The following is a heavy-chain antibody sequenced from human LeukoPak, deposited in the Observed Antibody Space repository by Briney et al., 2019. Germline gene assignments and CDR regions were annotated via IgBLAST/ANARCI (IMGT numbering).Heavy chain of an antibody. J-gene: IGHJ3*02. D-gene: IGHD3-10*01. CDR2: INPNSGGT. CDR3: ASPSGATGAFDI. CDR1: GYTFTGYY. V-gene: IGHV1-2*02. Sequence: ASVKVSCKASGYTFTGYYMHWVRQAPGQGLEWMGWINPNSGGTNYAQKFQGRVTMTSDTSISTAYMELSRLRSDDTAVYYCASPSGATGAFDIWGQGTMVTVSS.